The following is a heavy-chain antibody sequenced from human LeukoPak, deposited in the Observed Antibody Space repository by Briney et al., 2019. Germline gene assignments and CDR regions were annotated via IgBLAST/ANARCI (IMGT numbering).Heavy chain of an antibody. Sequence: GGSLSLSCAASGFTFSSYAMSWVRQAPGKGLEWVSSISGRAGSTYYADSVKGRFTISRDNSKNTLFLQMNSLRAEDTAVYYCAKGGTYSSSPVFDYWGQGTLVTVSS. J-gene: IGHJ4*02. V-gene: IGHV3-23*01. CDR3: AKGGTYSSSPVFDY. D-gene: IGHD6-6*01. CDR1: GFTFSSYA. CDR2: ISGRAGST.